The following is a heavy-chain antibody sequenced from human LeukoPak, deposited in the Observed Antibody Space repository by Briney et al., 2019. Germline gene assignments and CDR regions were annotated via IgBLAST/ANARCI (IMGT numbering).Heavy chain of an antibody. CDR3: AKAPVTTCRGAFCYPFDY. CDR2: ISDTGST. V-gene: IGHV3-23*01. Sequence: KAGGSLRLSCAASGFTLSSYAMSWVRQAPGKGLEWVSAISDTGSTYHADSVKGRFTISRDSSKNTLFLQMNRLRPEDAAVYYCAKAPVTTCRGAFCYPFDYWGLGTLVTVSS. J-gene: IGHJ4*02. CDR1: GFTLSSYA. D-gene: IGHD2-15*01.